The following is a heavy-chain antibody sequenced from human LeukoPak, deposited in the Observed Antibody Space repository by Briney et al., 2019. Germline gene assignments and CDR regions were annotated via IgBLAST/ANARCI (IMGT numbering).Heavy chain of an antibody. J-gene: IGHJ4*02. D-gene: IGHD6-19*01. CDR1: GFTLSTYW. CDR2: IKQDGSEK. CDR3: ARDRGSSGRLGRFDN. Sequence: GGSLRLSCAASGFTLSTYWMTWVRQAPGKGLEWVADIKQDGSEKYYVDSVKGRFTISRDNAKKLLYLQMNSLRVEDTAVYYCARDRGSSGRLGRFDNWGQGTLITVSP. V-gene: IGHV3-7*01.